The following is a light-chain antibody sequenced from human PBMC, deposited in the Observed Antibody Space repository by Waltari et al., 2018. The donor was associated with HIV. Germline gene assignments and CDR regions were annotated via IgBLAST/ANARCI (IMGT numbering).Light chain of an antibody. CDR1: SNDIGSYNS. CDR3: SSYSRGALL. V-gene: IGLV2-14*01. J-gene: IGLJ2*01. Sequence: QSVLTQPASVSGSPGQSLTLSCTGTSNDIGSYNSVSWYQQSPDKAPKLIIYEVSYRPSGVSSRFSGSKSGNTASLTISGLQTEDEAYYHCSSYSRGALLFGGGTKVTVL. CDR2: EVS.